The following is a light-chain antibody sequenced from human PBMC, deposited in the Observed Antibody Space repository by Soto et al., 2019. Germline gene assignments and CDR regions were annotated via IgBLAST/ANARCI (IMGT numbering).Light chain of an antibody. CDR1: QSISRS. Sequence: DIQRTQSPSTLSASVGYRFSITCRASQSISRSLAWYQQKSGKAPKLLIYDASNLHSGVPSRFTGSGSGTEFTLTISSLQPDDFAIYYCQQYSSYRTFGQGTKVDIK. CDR3: QQYSSYRT. J-gene: IGKJ1*01. V-gene: IGKV1-5*01. CDR2: DAS.